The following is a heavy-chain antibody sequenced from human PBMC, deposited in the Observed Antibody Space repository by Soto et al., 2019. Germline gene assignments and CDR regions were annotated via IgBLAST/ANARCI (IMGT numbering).Heavy chain of an antibody. V-gene: IGHV3-30*18. J-gene: IGHJ4*02. CDR3: AKGQGSYGVGPDY. D-gene: IGHD5-18*01. CDR1: GFTFSYYG. Sequence: QVQLVESGGGVVQPGKSLRLSCAASGFTFSYYGIHWVRQAPGKGLEWLAVVSYDGNNKYYGDFVKGRFTISRDNSKNTVYLQMNSLRTEDTAVYYCAKGQGSYGVGPDYWGQGTLVTVSS. CDR2: VSYDGNNK.